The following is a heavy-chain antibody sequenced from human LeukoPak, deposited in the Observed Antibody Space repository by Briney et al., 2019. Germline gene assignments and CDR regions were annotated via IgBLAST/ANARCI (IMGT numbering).Heavy chain of an antibody. J-gene: IGHJ4*02. CDR2: IDVAGNT. D-gene: IGHD3-16*01. Sequence: PGGSLRLSCAASGFTFSSYAMSWVRQAPGKGLEWVSSIDVAGNTNYADSVRGRFTISRDNSKNTLYLHMNSLRAEDTAVYYCTRDVSGSRPNYWGQGTLVTVTS. CDR1: GFTFSSYA. CDR3: TRDVSGSRPNY. V-gene: IGHV3-23*01.